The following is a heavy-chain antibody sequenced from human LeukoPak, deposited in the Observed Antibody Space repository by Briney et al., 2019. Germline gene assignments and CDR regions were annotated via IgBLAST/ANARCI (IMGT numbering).Heavy chain of an antibody. CDR1: GFTFSSYA. CDR3: AKDRLTGDWYYFDY. D-gene: IGHD2-21*02. CDR2: ISGSGGRT. J-gene: IGHJ4*02. Sequence: SGGSLRLSCAASGFTFSSYAMNWVRQAPGKGLEWVSTISGSGGRTYYADSVKGRFTISRDNSRNTLYLQMNSLRAEDTAVYYCAKDRLTGDWYYFDYWGQGTLVTVSS. V-gene: IGHV3-23*01.